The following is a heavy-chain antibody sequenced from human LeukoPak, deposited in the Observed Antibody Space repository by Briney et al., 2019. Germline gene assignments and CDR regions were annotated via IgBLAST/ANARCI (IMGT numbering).Heavy chain of an antibody. CDR1: GGSISSHY. V-gene: IGHV4-59*11. CDR2: IYYSGST. Sequence: SETLSLTCTVSGGSISSHYWSWIRQPPGKGLEWIGYIYYSGSTNYNPSLKSRVTISVDTSKNQFSLKLSSVTAAATAVYYCARHAYYYDSSGYYSNWFDPWGQGTLVTVSS. D-gene: IGHD3-22*01. J-gene: IGHJ5*02. CDR3: ARHAYYYDSSGYYSNWFDP.